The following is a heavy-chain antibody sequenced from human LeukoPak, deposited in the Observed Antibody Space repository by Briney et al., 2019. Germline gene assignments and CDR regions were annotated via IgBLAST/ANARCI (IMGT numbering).Heavy chain of an antibody. CDR2: ISSSSSYI. Sequence: GGSLRLACAASGFTFSSYSMNWVRQAPGKGLEWVSSISSSSSYIYYADSVKGRFTISRDNAKNSLYLQMNSLRAEDTAVYYCARRYCSSTSCYDDYWGQGTLVTVSS. CDR1: GFTFSSYS. J-gene: IGHJ4*02. CDR3: ARRYCSSTSCYDDY. V-gene: IGHV3-21*01. D-gene: IGHD2-2*01.